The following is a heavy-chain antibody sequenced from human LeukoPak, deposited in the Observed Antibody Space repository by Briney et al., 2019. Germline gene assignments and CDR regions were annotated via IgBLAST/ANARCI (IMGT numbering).Heavy chain of an antibody. CDR2: IYSGGST. CDR1: GFTVSSNY. CDR3: ASRYCSGGSCYRSYYYYYYMDV. J-gene: IGHJ6*03. V-gene: IGHV3-53*01. D-gene: IGHD2-15*01. Sequence: PGGSLRLSCAASGFTVSSNYMSWVRQAPGKGLEWVSVIYSGGSTYYADSVKGRFTLSRDNSKITLYLQMNSLRAEDTAVYYCASRYCSGGSCYRSYYYYYYMDVWGKGTTVTVSS.